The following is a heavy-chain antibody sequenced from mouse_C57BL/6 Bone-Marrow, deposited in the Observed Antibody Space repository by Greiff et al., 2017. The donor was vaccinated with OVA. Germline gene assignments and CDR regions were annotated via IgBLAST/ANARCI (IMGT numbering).Heavy chain of an antibody. J-gene: IGHJ2*01. V-gene: IGHV2-6-1*01. CDR2: IWSDGST. D-gene: IGHD2-4*01. CDR1: GFSLTSYG. CDR3: ARHEDYDGYFDY. Sequence: VQLQQSGPGLVAPSQSLSITCTVSGFSLTSYGVHWVRQPPGKGLEWLVVIWSDGSTTYNSALKSRLSISKDNSKSQVFLKMNSLQTDDTAMDYCARHEDYDGYFDYWGQGTTLTVSS.